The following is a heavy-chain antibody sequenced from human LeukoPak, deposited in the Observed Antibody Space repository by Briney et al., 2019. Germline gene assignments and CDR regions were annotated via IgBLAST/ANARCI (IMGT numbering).Heavy chain of an antibody. CDR3: VARVEWGIYGSGRPDTFDI. CDR1: GGSFSGYY. D-gene: IGHD3-10*01. Sequence: PSETLSLTCAVYGGSFSGYYWSWIRQPPGKGLEWIGEINHSGTTYYNPSLKSRVTISVDMSKNQLSLRLTSVTAADTAVYFCVARVEWGIYGSGRPDTFDIWGQGTMVTVFS. CDR2: INHSGTT. V-gene: IGHV4-34*01. J-gene: IGHJ3*02.